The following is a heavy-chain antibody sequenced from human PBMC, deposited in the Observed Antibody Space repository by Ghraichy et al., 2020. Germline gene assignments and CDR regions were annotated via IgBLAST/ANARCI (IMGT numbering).Heavy chain of an antibody. D-gene: IGHD3-22*01. Sequence: SETLSLTCTVSGGSVSSGSYYWSWIRQPPGKGLEWIGYIYYSGSTNYNPSLKSRVTISVDTSKNQFSLKLSSVTTADTAVYYCARGLYYYDSSGYYYPYFQHGGQGTMVTVSS. V-gene: IGHV4-61*01. CDR3: ARGLYYYDSSGYYYPYFQH. CDR1: GGSVSSGSYY. J-gene: IGHJ1*01. CDR2: IYYSGST.